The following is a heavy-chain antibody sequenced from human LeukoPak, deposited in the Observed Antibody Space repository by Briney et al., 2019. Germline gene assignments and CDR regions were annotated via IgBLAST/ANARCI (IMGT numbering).Heavy chain of an antibody. CDR2: ISAYNGNT. J-gene: IGHJ6*02. CDR1: GYTFTGYG. V-gene: IGHV1-18*01. CDR3: ARAEPYYDFWSGYYGSGYYYGMDV. Sequence: ASVKVSCRASGYTFTGYGISWVRQAPGQGLEWMGWISAYNGNTNYAQKLQGRVTMTRDTSTSTVYMELSSLRSEDTAVYYCARAEPYYDFWSGYYGSGYYYGMDVWGQGTTVTVSS. D-gene: IGHD3-3*01.